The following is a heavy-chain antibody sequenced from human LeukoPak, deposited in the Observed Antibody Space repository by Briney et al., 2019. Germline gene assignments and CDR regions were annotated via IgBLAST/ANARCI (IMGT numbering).Heavy chain of an antibody. J-gene: IGHJ5*02. V-gene: IGHV1-8*01. CDR1: GCTFTSYD. CDR3: ARGRSNSGWYEGP. D-gene: IGHD6-19*01. CDR2: MNPNSGNT. Sequence: GASVKVSCKASGCTFTSYDINWVRQATGQGLEWMGWMNPNSGNTGYAQKLQGRVTMTRNTSISTAYMEPSSLRSEDTAVYYCARGRSNSGWYEGPWGQGTLVTVSS.